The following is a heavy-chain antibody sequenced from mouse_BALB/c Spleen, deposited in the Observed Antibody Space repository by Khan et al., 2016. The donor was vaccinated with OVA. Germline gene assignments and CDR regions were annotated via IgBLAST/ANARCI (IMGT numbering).Heavy chain of an antibody. CDR1: GYTFTNYW. CDR2: IFPGGTYT. V-gene: IGHV1-63*02. CDR3: ARYPRGIYDVMDY. J-gene: IGHJ4*01. Sequence: QVQLQQSGAEVVRPGTSVKISCKTSGYTFTNYWLAWLKQRPGHGPEWIGDIFPGGTYTNYNEKLKDKATLTADTFSSTAYMQLSSLTSEVTAVYFCARYPRGIYDVMDYWGQGTSVTVSS. D-gene: IGHD2-14*01.